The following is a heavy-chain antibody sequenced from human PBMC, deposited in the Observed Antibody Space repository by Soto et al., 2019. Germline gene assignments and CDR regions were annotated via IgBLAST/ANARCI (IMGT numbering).Heavy chain of an antibody. V-gene: IGHV3-23*01. CDR1: GFTFSGYA. D-gene: IGHD3-9*01. CDR2: ISGSAAST. CDR3: AKDVHNNILTGIKSFHH. Sequence: GGSLRLSCAASGFTFSGYAMSWVRQAPGKGLEWVSGISGSAASTNYADSVKGRFTISRDNSKSTLYLQMNSLRAEDTAVYYCAKDVHNNILTGIKSFHHWPKAPLATVPS. J-gene: IGHJ1*01.